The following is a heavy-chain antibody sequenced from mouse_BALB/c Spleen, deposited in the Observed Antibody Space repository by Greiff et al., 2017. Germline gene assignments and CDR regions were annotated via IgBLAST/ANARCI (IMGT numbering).Heavy chain of an antibody. D-gene: IGHD2-14*01. CDR3: ARGGYDRIAYAMDY. Sequence: VQLHQSGAELMKPGASVKISCKATGYTFSSYWIEWVKQRPGHGLEWIGEILPGSGSTNYNEKFKGKATFTADTSSNTAYMQLSSLTSEDSAVYYCARGGYDRIAYAMDYWGQGTSVTVSS. CDR1: GYTFSSYW. J-gene: IGHJ4*01. V-gene: IGHV1-9*01. CDR2: ILPGSGST.